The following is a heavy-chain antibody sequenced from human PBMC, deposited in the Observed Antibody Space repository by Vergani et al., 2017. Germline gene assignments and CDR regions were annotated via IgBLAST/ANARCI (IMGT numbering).Heavy chain of an antibody. CDR3: ARGVTTLVSERYFDL. J-gene: IGHJ2*01. D-gene: IGHD4-23*01. CDR2: IYTSGST. Sequence: QVQLQQWGAGLLKPSETLSLTCAVYGGSFSGYYWSWIRQPAGKGLEWIGRIYTSGSTNYNPSLKSRVTISVDTSKNQFSLKLSSVTAADTAVYYCARGVTTLVSERYFDLWGRGTLVTVSS. V-gene: IGHV4-59*10. CDR1: GGSFSGYY.